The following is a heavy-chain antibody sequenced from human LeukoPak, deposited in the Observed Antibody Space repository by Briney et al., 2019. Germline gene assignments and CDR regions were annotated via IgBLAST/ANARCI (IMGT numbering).Heavy chain of an antibody. CDR3: AREGFDLYGSGSYYMNWFDP. Sequence: PSETLSLTCAVSGGSISSSNWWNWVRQPPGKGLEWIGEIYHSGSTNYNPSLKSRVTISVDTSKNQFSLRLSSVTAADTAVYYCAREGFDLYGSGSYYMNWFDPWGQGTLVTVSS. D-gene: IGHD3-10*01. CDR1: GGSISSSNW. CDR2: IYHSGST. J-gene: IGHJ5*02. V-gene: IGHV4-4*02.